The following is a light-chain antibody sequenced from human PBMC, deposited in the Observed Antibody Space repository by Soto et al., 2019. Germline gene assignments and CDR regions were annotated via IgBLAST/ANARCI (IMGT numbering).Light chain of an antibody. J-gene: IGKJ1*01. CDR1: QTISSNN. Sequence: EIVLTQSPGTLSVSPGERATLSCRASQTISSNNLAWYQQKPGQAPSLLIYGTSSRATGIPDRFSGSGSGTDFPLTISKREPESSAIYYCQQYVSWTFGQGTKVEI. V-gene: IGKV3-20*01. CDR2: GTS. CDR3: QQYVSWT.